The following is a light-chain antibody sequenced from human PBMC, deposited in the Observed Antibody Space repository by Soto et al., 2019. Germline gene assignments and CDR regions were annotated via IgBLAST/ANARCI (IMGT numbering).Light chain of an antibody. CDR3: QQGFSRPRT. J-gene: IGKJ1*01. Sequence: DIQMTQSPSSLSASVGDRVIITCRASQSIRSDLNSYQQRPGKAPKLLIYTTSNLESDVPSRFSGSGSGTDFTLTINNLQPGDFATYICQQGFSRPRTFGQGTTVEIK. V-gene: IGKV1-39*01. CDR2: TTS. CDR1: QSIRSD.